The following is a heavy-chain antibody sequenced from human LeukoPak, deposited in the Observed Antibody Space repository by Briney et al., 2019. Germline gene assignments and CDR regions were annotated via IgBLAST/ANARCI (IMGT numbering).Heavy chain of an antibody. D-gene: IGHD4-17*01. J-gene: IGHJ4*02. CDR3: ARDLEGDLTTATLGY. CDR1: GFTFSSYS. Sequence: GGSLRLSCAASGFTFSSYSMNWVRQAPGKGLEWVSYISSSSSTIYYADSVKGRFTISRDNAKNSLYLQMNSLRAEDTAVYYCARDLEGDLTTATLGYWGQGTLVTVSS. CDR2: ISSSSSTI. V-gene: IGHV3-48*04.